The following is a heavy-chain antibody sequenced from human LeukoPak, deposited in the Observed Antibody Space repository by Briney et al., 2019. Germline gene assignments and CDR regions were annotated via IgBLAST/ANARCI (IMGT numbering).Heavy chain of an antibody. Sequence: GASVKVSCEASGYTFTSYAMHWVRQAPGQRLEWMGWINAGNGNTKYSQKFQGRVTITRDTSASTAYMELSSLRSEDTAVYYCARGGGSSVWFGPPFDYWGQGTLVTVSS. CDR1: GYTFTSYA. V-gene: IGHV1-3*01. CDR3: ARGGGSSVWFGPPFDY. J-gene: IGHJ4*02. CDR2: INAGNGNT. D-gene: IGHD3-10*01.